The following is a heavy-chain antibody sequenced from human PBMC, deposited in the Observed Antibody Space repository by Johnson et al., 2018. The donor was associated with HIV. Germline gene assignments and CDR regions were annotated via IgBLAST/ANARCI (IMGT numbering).Heavy chain of an antibody. J-gene: IGHJ3*02. CDR3: AKALLGYCSGGVCYTRIAAAGDAFDI. CDR2: INWNGGNT. D-gene: IGHD2-8*02. Sequence: VQLVESGGGVVRPGESLRLSCAASGFTFHDNGMTWVRQVSGKGLEWVSSINWNGGNTGYADSVKGRFTISRDNDENSLYLQMNSLRAEDTAVYYCAKALLGYCSGGVCYTRIAAAGDAFDIWCQGTMVTVSS. V-gene: IGHV3-20*04. CDR1: GFTFHDNG.